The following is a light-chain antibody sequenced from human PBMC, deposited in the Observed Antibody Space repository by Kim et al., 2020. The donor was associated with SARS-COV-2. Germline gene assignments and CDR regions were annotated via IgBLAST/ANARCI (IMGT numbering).Light chain of an antibody. CDR3: QQRGNWPLT. Sequence: SSPEEVATRSHRASRSVISSLAWSQQKPRQAPRLLIYDASTRATGIPAMFRGSGSGTDFTLTIGTLEPEDFAVYYCQQRGNWPLTFGGGTKVDIK. J-gene: IGKJ4*01. CDR2: DAS. V-gene: IGKV3-11*01. CDR1: RSVISS.